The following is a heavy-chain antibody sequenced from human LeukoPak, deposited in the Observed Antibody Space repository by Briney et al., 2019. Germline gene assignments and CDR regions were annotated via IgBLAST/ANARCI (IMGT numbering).Heavy chain of an antibody. CDR1: GFTFSDYG. CDR3: AKSHVSTATGTGRYFDY. CDR2: IQSDGSEK. D-gene: IGHD3-9*01. V-gene: IGHV3-30*02. J-gene: IGHJ4*02. Sequence: GGSLRLSCAASGFTFSDYGMHWVRQAPGKGLEWVAFIQSDGSEKSSADSVKGRFAISRDNSKHTVYLQMDSLRAEDTAVYYCAKSHVSTATGTGRYFDYWGQGTLVTVSS.